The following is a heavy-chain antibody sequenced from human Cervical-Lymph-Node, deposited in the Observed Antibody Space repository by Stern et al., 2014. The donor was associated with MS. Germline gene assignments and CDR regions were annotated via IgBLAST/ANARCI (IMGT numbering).Heavy chain of an antibody. CDR2: ISPMFGVA. V-gene: IGHV1-69*01. D-gene: IGHD6-13*01. Sequence: VHLVQSAAEVKKPESSVKASSKASGGSFSSFDISWVRQAPGQRLEWLGEISPMFGVANYAQNFQGRVTFTADESTSTAYMELSSLRSEDTAVYYCARHQGGVAANWGQGTLVTVSS. CDR3: ARHQGGVAAN. J-gene: IGHJ4*02. CDR1: GGSFSSFD.